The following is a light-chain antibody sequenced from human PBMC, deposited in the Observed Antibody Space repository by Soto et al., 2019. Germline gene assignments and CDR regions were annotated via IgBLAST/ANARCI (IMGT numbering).Light chain of an antibody. J-gene: IGKJ2*01. Sequence: DIQMTQSPSSLSASVGDTVTITCRASRSITTYLNWYQQKPGKAPNLLIYAASNLQGGVPSRFSGSGSGTDFPLTISSLQPEDFATYYCQQSYNTPPWTFGQGTKLEIK. CDR3: QQSYNTPPWT. CDR2: AAS. CDR1: RSITTY. V-gene: IGKV1-39*01.